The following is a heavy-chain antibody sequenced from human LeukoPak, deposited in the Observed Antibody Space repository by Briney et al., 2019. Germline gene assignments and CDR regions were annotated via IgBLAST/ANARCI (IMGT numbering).Heavy chain of an antibody. CDR1: GSRFTSYW. CDR2: IHPGDSDT. Sequence: GEPLDISFQASGSRFTSYWIGWVRQLPGKGLEWMGIIHPGDSDTRYSPSFQGQVTISADKSISTAYLQWSSLKASDTAMYYCARHATAAGSAAWWGQGTLVTVSS. J-gene: IGHJ4*02. V-gene: IGHV5-51*01. CDR3: ARHATAAGSAAW. D-gene: IGHD6-13*01.